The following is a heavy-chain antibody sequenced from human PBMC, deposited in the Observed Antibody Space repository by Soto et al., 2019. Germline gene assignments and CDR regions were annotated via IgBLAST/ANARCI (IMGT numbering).Heavy chain of an antibody. CDR1: GFTFSSYA. J-gene: IGHJ5*02. V-gene: IGHV3-30-3*01. CDR2: ISYDGSNK. CDR3: ASELKVYCISTSCERTNWFDP. Sequence: QVQLVESGGGVVQPGRSLRLSCAASGFTFSSYAMHWVRQAPGKGLEWVAVISYDGSNKYYADSVKGRFTISRDNSKNTLYLQMNRLGAEDTAVYYCASELKVYCISTSCERTNWFDPWGQGTLVTVSS. D-gene: IGHD2-2*01.